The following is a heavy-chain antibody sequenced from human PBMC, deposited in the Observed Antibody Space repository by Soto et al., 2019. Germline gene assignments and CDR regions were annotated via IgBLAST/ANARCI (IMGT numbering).Heavy chain of an antibody. CDR1: GGSISSYY. CDR2: IYYSGST. Sequence: SETLSLTCTVSGGSISSYYWSWIRQPPGKGLEWIGYIYYSGSTNYNPSLKSRVTISVDTSKNQFSLKLSSVTAVDTAVYHCARTGGPIWSGSYIDSWGQGTQVTVSS. CDR3: ARTGGPIWSGSYIDS. V-gene: IGHV4-59*12. D-gene: IGHD3-3*01. J-gene: IGHJ4*02.